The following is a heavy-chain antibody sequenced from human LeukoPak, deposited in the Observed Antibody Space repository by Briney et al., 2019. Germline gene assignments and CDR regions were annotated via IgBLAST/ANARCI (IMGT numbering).Heavy chain of an antibody. J-gene: IGHJ5*02. Sequence: TQTLSLTCSVSGGSISSGGYYWTWIRQHPGKGLEWIGYISYSGSTYYNPSLQSRVTISVDTSKNQFSLKLSSVTAADTAVYYCASRRDEAWFDPWGQGTLVTVSS. D-gene: IGHD5-24*01. CDR1: GGSISSGGYY. V-gene: IGHV4-31*03. CDR2: ISYSGST. CDR3: ASRRDEAWFDP.